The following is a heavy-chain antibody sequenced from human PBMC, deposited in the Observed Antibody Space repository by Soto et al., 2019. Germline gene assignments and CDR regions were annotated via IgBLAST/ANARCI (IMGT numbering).Heavy chain of an antibody. CDR1: GYTFSTYD. J-gene: IGHJ4*02. D-gene: IGHD3-22*01. V-gene: IGHV1-8*01. CDR2: MNPDSGDT. Sequence: ASVKVSCKXSGYTFSTYDINWVRQASGQGLEWLGWMNPDSGDTGYGRKFLGRVTLTRNTSTGTAYMELTSLRSDDTAVYYCAREGAYYDSSGYDDYWGQGTLVTVS. CDR3: AREGAYYDSSGYDDY.